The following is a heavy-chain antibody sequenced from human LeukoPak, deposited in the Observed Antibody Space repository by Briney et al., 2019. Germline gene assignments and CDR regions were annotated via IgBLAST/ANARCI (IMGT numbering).Heavy chain of an antibody. CDR2: ISSSSSYI. CDR3: ARARAPGYCSSTSCYTGDFDY. Sequence: KPGGSLRLSCAASGFTFSSYSMNWVRQAPGKGLEWVSSISSSSSYIYYADSVKGRFTISRDNAKNSLYLQMNSLRAEDTAVYYCARARAPGYCSSTSCYTGDFDYWAREPWSPSPQ. D-gene: IGHD2-2*02. V-gene: IGHV3-21*01. J-gene: IGHJ4*02. CDR1: GFTFSSYS.